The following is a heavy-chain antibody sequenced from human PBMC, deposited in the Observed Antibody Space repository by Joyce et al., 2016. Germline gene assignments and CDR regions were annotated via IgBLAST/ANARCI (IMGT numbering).Heavy chain of an antibody. J-gene: IGHJ4*02. Sequence: QVQLVQSGAEVKKPGASVKVSCKASGYTFTTYFIHWVRQAPGQGLEWMGMINLCEANTNRAQKFRGRVTMTRDTSTSTVYMELSSLRSEDTAVYFCAREFPSTWYFDYWGQGTLVTVSS. CDR1: GYTFTTYF. CDR2: INLCEANT. CDR3: AREFPSTWYFDY. V-gene: IGHV1-46*03.